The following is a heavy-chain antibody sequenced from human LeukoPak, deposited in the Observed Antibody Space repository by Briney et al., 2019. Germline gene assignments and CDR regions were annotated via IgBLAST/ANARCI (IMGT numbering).Heavy chain of an antibody. D-gene: IGHD6-19*01. CDR3: ARDRVAMGGTNFDY. Sequence: PSETLSLTCTVSGASIRSSPYYWAWIRQPPGKGLEWIGSISYSGTTYYNPSLKSRVAISLDTSNYQFSLRLNSVAAADTAVYYCARDRVAMGGTNFDYWGQGTLVTVSS. CDR1: GASIRSSPYY. CDR2: ISYSGTT. J-gene: IGHJ4*02. V-gene: IGHV4-39*07.